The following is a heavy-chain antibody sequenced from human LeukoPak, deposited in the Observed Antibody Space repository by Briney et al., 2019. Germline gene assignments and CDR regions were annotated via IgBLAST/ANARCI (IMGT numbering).Heavy chain of an antibody. CDR1: GFTFSSYA. Sequence: GGSLRLFCAASGFTFSSYAMSWVRQAPGKGLEWVSAISGSGGSTYYADSVKGRFTISRDNSKNTLYLQMNSLRAEDTAAYYCAKEPRRVRGVTDNWFDPWGQGTLVTVSS. CDR3: AKEPRRVRGVTDNWFDP. CDR2: ISGSGGST. V-gene: IGHV3-23*01. D-gene: IGHD3-10*01. J-gene: IGHJ5*02.